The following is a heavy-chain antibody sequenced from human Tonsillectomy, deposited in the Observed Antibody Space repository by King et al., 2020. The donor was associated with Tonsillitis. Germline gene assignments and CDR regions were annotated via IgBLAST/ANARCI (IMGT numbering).Heavy chain of an antibody. V-gene: IGHV3-11*01. J-gene: IGHJ6*02. Sequence: VQLVESGGGLVKPGGSLRLSGAASGFTCSDYYRSWIRQAPVKGLEWVSYISSSGSTIYYADSVKGRFTIARDKAKNSLYLQMNSLRAEDTAVYYCARGEMATIWGSGGMDVWGQGTTVTVSS. CDR2: ISSSGSTI. CDR3: ARGEMATIWGSGGMDV. D-gene: IGHD5-24*01. CDR1: GFTCSDYY.